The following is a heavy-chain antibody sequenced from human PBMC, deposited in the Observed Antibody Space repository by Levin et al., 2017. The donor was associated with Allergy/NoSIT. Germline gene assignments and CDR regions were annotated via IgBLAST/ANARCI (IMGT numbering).Heavy chain of an antibody. J-gene: IGHJ3*02. V-gene: IGHV3-23*01. Sequence: PGGSLRLSCAASGFTFISYTMTWVRQAPGKGLEWVSTMRYTGDTTYYADSVKGRFTISRDSSKDTLFLQMNSLRDEDTAVYYCAKGLYSGSPYRAFDMWGQGTMVTVSS. D-gene: IGHD1-26*01. CDR2: MRYTGDTT. CDR1: GFTFISYT. CDR3: AKGLYSGSPYRAFDM.